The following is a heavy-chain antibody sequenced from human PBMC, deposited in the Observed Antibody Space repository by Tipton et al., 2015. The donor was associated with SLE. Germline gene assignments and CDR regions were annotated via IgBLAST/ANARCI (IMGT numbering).Heavy chain of an antibody. CDR3: AKNDVYSSRWGASDI. CDR1: GFTFSYYY. D-gene: IGHD6-13*01. Sequence: SLRLSCAASGFTFSYYYMSWIRQAPGKGLEWVSYISSSGSTIYYADSVKGRFTISRDNSKNTLYLQMNSLRAEDTAVYYCAKNDVYSSRWGASDIWGQGTMVTVSS. V-gene: IGHV3-11*04. CDR2: ISSSGSTI. J-gene: IGHJ3*02.